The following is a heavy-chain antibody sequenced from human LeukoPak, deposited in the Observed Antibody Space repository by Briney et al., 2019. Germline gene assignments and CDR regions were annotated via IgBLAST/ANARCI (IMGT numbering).Heavy chain of an antibody. D-gene: IGHD1-26*01. J-gene: IGHJ4*02. CDR2: ISSSSSTI. Sequence: GGSLRLSCAASGFTFSSYSMNWVRQAPGKGLEWVSYISSSSSTIYYADSVKGRFTISRDNAKNSLYLHMNSLRADDTAVYYCARDKIVGPTTLDYWGQGTLVTVSS. V-gene: IGHV3-48*04. CDR1: GFTFSSYS. CDR3: ARDKIVGPTTLDY.